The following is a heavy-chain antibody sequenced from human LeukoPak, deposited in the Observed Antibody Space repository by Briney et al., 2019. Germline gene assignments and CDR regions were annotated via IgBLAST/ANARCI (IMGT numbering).Heavy chain of an antibody. CDR3: ARRIMGYNSAFDI. CDR1: GFTFNSFW. D-gene: IGHD5-24*01. V-gene: IGHV3-74*01. Sequence: GGSLRLSCAASGFTFNSFWMHWVRQAPGKGLVWVSHINSDGSSTSYADSVKGRFTISRDNAKNTLYLQMNSLRAEDTAVYYCARRIMGYNSAFDIWGQGTMVTVSS. CDR2: INSDGSST. J-gene: IGHJ3*02.